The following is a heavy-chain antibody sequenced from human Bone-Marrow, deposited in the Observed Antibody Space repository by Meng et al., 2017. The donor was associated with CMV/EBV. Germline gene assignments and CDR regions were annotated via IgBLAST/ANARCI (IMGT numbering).Heavy chain of an antibody. CDR2: ISGSGGST. D-gene: IGHD2-2*01. Sequence: GGSLRLSCTASGFTVSSNYMSWVRQAPGKGLEWVSAISGSGGSTYYADSVKGRFTISRDNSKNTLYLQMNSLRAEDTAVYYCAKAGCQRSSTSCSGYFDYWGQGTLVTVSS. J-gene: IGHJ4*02. V-gene: IGHV3-23*01. CDR3: AKAGCQRSSTSCSGYFDY. CDR1: GFTVSSNY.